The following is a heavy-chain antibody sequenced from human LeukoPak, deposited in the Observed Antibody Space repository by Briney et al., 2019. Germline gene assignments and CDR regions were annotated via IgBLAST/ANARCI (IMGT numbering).Heavy chain of an antibody. V-gene: IGHV3-30*18. J-gene: IGHJ6*03. Sequence: GRSLRLSCAASGFTFSSYGMHWVRQAPGKGLEWVAVISYDVGKKYYADSVKGRFTISRDNSKNTLYLQMNSLRTEDTAVYYCAKDRCSNGIGCYYYYMEVWGKGTTVTISS. CDR3: AKDRCSNGIGCYYYYMEV. CDR1: GFTFSSYG. D-gene: IGHD2-8*01. CDR2: ISYDVGKK.